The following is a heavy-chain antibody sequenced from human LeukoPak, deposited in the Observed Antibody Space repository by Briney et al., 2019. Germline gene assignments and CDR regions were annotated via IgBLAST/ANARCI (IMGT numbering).Heavy chain of an antibody. Sequence: GGSLRLSCAASGFTFSSYSMNWVRQAPGKGLEWVSYISSSSSTIYYADSVKGRFTISRDNAKNTLYLQMNSLRAEDTAVYYCARDVLGYCSGGSCYPDYWGQGTLVTVSS. CDR2: ISSSSSTI. CDR3: ARDVLGYCSGGSCYPDY. D-gene: IGHD2-15*01. J-gene: IGHJ4*02. V-gene: IGHV3-48*01. CDR1: GFTFSSYS.